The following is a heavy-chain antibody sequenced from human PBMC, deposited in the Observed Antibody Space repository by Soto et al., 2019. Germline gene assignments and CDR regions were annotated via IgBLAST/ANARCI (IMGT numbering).Heavy chain of an antibody. CDR3: TRGGWTTYYSPFFAY. CDR2: IYWDDDK. Sequence: QITLKESGPTLVKPTQTLTLTCTFSGFSFSTSEVGVGWIRQPPGKALEWLALIYWDDDKRYSPSLKSRLTITKDTSKNQVVLTMTSMDPVDTATYYCTRGGWTTYYSPFFAYWGQGTLVTVAS. V-gene: IGHV2-5*02. CDR1: GFSFSTSEVG. D-gene: IGHD3-10*01. J-gene: IGHJ4*02.